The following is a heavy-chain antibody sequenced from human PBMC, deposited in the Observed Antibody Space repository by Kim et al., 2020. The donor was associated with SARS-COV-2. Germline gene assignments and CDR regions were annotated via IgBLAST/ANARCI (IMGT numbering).Heavy chain of an antibody. V-gene: IGHV3-23*05. CDR2: T. CDR3: SECHGAGSHITY. J-gene: IGHJ4*02. D-gene: IGHD3-10*01. Sequence: TYHAHSVKGRFTIPRDDSKHVLYLQLNSLRAEDTAVYYCSECHGAGSHITYWGQGILVTVPS.